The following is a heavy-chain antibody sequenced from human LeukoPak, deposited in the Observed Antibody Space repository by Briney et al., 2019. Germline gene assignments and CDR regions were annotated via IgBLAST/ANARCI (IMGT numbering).Heavy chain of an antibody. CDR2: ISHDGAST. CDR3: AKYGSGQLWLLGWYFDF. J-gene: IGHJ2*01. CDR1: RYTFYNYA. D-gene: IGHD3-16*01. Sequence: PGGSQRLSCAASRYTFYNYAVTWVRQAPGKGLDWVSSISHDGASTHYADSVKGRFTISRDNSKNTVFLQMDSLRAEDTAVYFCAKYGSGQLWLLGWYFDFWGRGTLVSVSS. V-gene: IGHV3-23*01.